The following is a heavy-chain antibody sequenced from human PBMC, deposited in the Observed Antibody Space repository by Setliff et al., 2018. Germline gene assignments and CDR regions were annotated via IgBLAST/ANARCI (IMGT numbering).Heavy chain of an antibody. CDR1: GASISDYY. J-gene: IGHJ4*02. CDR3: ARERTIVGATDY. D-gene: IGHD1-26*01. CDR2: VSASGST. V-gene: IGHV4-4*07. Sequence: SETLSLTCTVSGASISDYYWTWIRQPAGKELEWIGRVSASGSTTYNPSLKSRVTMSVDTSRNQISLNLTSVTAADTAMYYCARERTIVGATDYWGLGTLVTVSS.